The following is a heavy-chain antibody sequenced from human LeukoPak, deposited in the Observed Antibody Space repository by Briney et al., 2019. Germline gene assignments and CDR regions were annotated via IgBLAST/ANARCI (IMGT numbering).Heavy chain of an antibody. V-gene: IGHV3-21*01. CDR3: AKGGSSSWDYFDY. CDR2: ISSLSNYI. J-gene: IGHJ4*02. Sequence: GGSLRLSCAASGFTVSSNYMSWVRQAPGKGLEWVSSISSLSNYIYYADSVKGRFTISRDSSKDTLHLQMNSLRPEDTAVYYCAKGGSSSWDYFDYWGQGTLVTVSS. CDR1: GFTVSSNY. D-gene: IGHD6-13*01.